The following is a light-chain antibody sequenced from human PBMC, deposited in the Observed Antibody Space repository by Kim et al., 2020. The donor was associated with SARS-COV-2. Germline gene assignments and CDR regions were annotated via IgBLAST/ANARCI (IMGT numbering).Light chain of an antibody. Sequence: GQSVTCSCTGTSSDVGNYKYVSWYQQHPGKAPKFIIYEVNKRPSGVPDRFSGSKSGNTASLTVSGLQAEDEAHYYCSSYAGTNNYVFGTGTKVTVL. CDR2: EVN. J-gene: IGLJ1*01. V-gene: IGLV2-8*01. CDR3: SSYAGTNNYV. CDR1: SSDVGNYKY.